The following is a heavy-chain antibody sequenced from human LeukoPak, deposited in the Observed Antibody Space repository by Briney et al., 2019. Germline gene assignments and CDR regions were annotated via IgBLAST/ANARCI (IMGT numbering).Heavy chain of an antibody. D-gene: IGHD6-19*01. V-gene: IGHV3-23*01. CDR2: ISGSGGST. Sequence: GGSLRLSCAASGFTFSSYGMSWVRQAPGKGLEWVSAISGSGGSTYYADSVKGRFTISRDNSKNTLYLQMNSLRAEDTAVYYCASLGEQWLVQYLHYWGQGTLVTVSS. J-gene: IGHJ4*02. CDR3: ASLGEQWLVQYLHY. CDR1: GFTFSSYG.